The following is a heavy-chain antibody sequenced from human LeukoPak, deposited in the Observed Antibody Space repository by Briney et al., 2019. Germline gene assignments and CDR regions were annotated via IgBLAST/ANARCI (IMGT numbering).Heavy chain of an antibody. D-gene: IGHD2-2*01. V-gene: IGHV3-30*03. CDR1: GFTFSSYG. CDR2: MSYDGSNK. J-gene: IGHJ3*02. CDR3: ARSLNIVVEPAPLDI. Sequence: PGRSLRLSCAASGFTFSSYGMHWVRQAPGKGLEWVAVMSYDGSNKYYADSAQGRFAISRDNSKYTLSLQMNSLGADDTAVYYCARSLNIVVEPAPLDIWGQGTMVTVSS.